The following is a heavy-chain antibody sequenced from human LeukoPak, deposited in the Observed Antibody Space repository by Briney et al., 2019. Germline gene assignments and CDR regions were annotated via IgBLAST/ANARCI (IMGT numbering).Heavy chain of an antibody. CDR2: IYYSGST. V-gene: IGHV4-59*01. Sequence: SETLSLTCTVSGGSISSYYWSWIRQPPGKGLEWIGYIYYSGSTNYNPSLKSRVTISVDTSKNQFSLKLSSVTAADTAVYYCARGSGLPLNFDYWGQGTLVTVSS. CDR1: GGSISSYY. CDR3: ARGSGLPLNFDY. J-gene: IGHJ4*02. D-gene: IGHD3-22*01.